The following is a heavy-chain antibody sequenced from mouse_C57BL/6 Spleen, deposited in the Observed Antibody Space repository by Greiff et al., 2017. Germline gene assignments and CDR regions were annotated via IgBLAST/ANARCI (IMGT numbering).Heavy chain of an antibody. CDR2: ISPGSGNT. J-gene: IGHJ1*03. Sequence: QVQLKESGPELVKPGASVKISCKASGYTFTDYYINWVKQRPGQGLEWVGWISPGSGNTKYNEKVKGKATLTVDTSSSTAYMQLSSLTSEDSAVYFCARGDYYGSSYWYFDVWGTGTTVTVSS. V-gene: IGHV1-84*01. CDR3: ARGDYYGSSYWYFDV. CDR1: GYTFTDYY. D-gene: IGHD1-1*01.